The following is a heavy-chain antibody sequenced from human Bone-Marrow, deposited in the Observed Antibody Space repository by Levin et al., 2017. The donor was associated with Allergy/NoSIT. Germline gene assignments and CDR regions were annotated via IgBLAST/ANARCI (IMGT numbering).Heavy chain of an antibody. D-gene: IGHD3-9*01. CDR3: AKDRTPLDTYYYGMDV. Sequence: QAGGSLRLSCAASGFTFTKHAMSWVRQAPGKGLEWVSAITAGGGTTFYADSVKGRFTISRDNSKNTLYLQMNSLRPEDTAVYYCAKDRTPLDTYYYGMDVWGQGTTVTVSS. V-gene: IGHV3-23*01. J-gene: IGHJ6*02. CDR1: GFTFTKHA. CDR2: ITAGGGTT.